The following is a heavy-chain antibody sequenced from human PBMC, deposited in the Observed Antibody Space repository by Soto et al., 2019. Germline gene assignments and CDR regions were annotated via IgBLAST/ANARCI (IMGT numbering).Heavy chain of an antibody. V-gene: IGHV3-33*01. CDR3: ARVSCSGGSCYDYYYYYGMDV. CDR1: GFTFSSYG. D-gene: IGHD2-15*01. CDR2: IWYDGSNK. Sequence: GGSLRLSCAASGFTFSSYGMHWVRQAPGKGLEWVAVIWYDGSNKYYAESVKGRFTISRDNSKNTLYLQMNSLRAEDTAVYYCARVSCSGGSCYDYYYYYGMDVWGQGTTVTVSS. J-gene: IGHJ6*02.